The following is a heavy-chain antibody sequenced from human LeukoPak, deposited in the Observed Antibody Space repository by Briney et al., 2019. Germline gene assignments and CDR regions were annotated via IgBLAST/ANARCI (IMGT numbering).Heavy chain of an antibody. J-gene: IGHJ4*02. CDR3: ARAIVVVPAAPFDY. D-gene: IGHD2-2*01. V-gene: IGHV1-8*01. Sequence: ASVKVSCKASGYTFTSYDINWVRQATGQGLEWMGWMNPNNGNTGYAQKFQGRVTMTRDTSITTAYMELSSLRSEDTAMCYCARAIVVVPAAPFDYWGQGTLVTVSS. CDR1: GYTFTSYD. CDR2: MNPNNGNT.